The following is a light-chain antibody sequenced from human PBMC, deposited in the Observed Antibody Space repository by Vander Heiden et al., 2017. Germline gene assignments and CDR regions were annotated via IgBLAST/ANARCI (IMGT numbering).Light chain of an antibody. J-gene: IGKJ2*01. CDR3: QQYISDSPMYT. CDR1: QSIGDW. V-gene: IGKV1-5*03. Sequence: DIQMTPSPSTLSASVGDRVTITSRASQSIGDWLAWYPQKPGIAPNLLIYKASSLERFVTSRFSGRADATEFTLTMSSRQPEDFATHYCQQYISDSPMYTFGQGTKLEIK. CDR2: KAS.